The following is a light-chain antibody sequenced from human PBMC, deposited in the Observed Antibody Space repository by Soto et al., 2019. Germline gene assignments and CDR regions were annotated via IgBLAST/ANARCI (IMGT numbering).Light chain of an antibody. J-gene: IGKJ1*01. Sequence: EIVFTQSPGTLSLSPGERATLSCRASQSVSNYLAWYQQRPGQAPRLLIFDASNRATGIPDRFSGSGSGTDFTLTISRLEPEDFAVYYCQQYGNSRTFGQGTKVDIK. V-gene: IGKV3-20*01. CDR2: DAS. CDR1: QSVSNY. CDR3: QQYGNSRT.